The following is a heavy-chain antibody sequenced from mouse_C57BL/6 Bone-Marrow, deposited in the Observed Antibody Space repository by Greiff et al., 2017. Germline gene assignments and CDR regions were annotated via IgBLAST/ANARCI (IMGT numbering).Heavy chain of an antibody. V-gene: IGHV1-81*01. CDR1: GYTFTSYG. J-gene: IGHJ4*01. CDR3: ARLGGFRAMDY. Sequence: VQLQQSGAELARPGASVKLSCKASGYTFTSYGISWVKQRTGQGLEWIGEIYPRSGNTYYNEKFKGKATLTAAKSSSTAYMELRSLTSEDSAVYFCARLGGFRAMDYWGQGTSVTVSS. CDR2: IYPRSGNT.